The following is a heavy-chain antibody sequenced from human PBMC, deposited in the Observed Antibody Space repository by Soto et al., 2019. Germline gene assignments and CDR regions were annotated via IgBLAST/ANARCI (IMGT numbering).Heavy chain of an antibody. J-gene: IGHJ4*02. V-gene: IGHV4-59*01. CDR2: GYFRGRT. Sequence: PSETLSLTCTVSGVSTFDYYWTWVRQTPGKGLGWIGYGYFRGRTVYNPSLQSRVAISVDTSKRQFSLRLTPVTTADTAVYFCARSVYVRGDNCRFDYWGPGKWVTVS. CDR1: GVSTFDYY. CDR3: ARSVYVRGDNCRFDY. D-gene: IGHD2-21*01.